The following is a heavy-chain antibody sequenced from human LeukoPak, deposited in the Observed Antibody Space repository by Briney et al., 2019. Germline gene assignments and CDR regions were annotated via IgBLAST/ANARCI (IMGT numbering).Heavy chain of an antibody. Sequence: PSETLSLTCVVSGGSLSTHHWSWIRQSPGRGLEWIGYISDNGSTNYNPSLKSRVTISVDTSKNQFSLTLSSVTAADTAVYYCARGYDSSAYYPFNYWGQRTLVTVSS. V-gene: IGHV4-59*11. CDR1: GGSLSTHH. J-gene: IGHJ4*02. CDR3: ARGYDSSAYYPFNY. D-gene: IGHD3-22*01. CDR2: ISDNGST.